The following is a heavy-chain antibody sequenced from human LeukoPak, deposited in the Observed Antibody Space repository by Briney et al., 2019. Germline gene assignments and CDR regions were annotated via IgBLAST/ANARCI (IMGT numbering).Heavy chain of an antibody. Sequence: PGGSLRLSCAASGFTFSNYAMSGAREAPGKGLEWVSAISGSGGSTYYADSVKGRFTISRDNSKNTLYLQMNSLRAEDTAVYYCAKDPDCTSGICYTFFDYWGQGTLVTVSS. V-gene: IGHV3-23*01. J-gene: IGHJ4*02. CDR3: AKDPDCTSGICYTFFDY. CDR1: GFTFSNYA. CDR2: ISGSGGST. D-gene: IGHD2-8*01.